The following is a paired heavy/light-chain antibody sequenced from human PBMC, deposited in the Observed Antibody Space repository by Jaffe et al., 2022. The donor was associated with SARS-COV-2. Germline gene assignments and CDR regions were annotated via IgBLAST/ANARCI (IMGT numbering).Light chain of an antibody. CDR1: QSVSSSY. Sequence: EIVLTQSPGTLSLSPGERATLSCRASQSVSSSYLAWYQQKPGQAPRLLIYGASSRATGIPDRFSGSGSGTDFTLTISRLEPEDFAVYYCQQYGSSPPGGTFGQGTKVEIK. CDR3: QQYGSSPPGGT. CDR2: GAS. J-gene: IGKJ1*01. V-gene: IGKV3-20*01.
Heavy chain of an antibody. CDR1: GFSLSTSGVG. D-gene: IGHD3-16*02. Sequence: QITLKESGPTLVKPTQTLTLTCTFSGFSLSTSGVGVGWIRQPPGKALEWLALIYWNDDKRYSPSLKSRLTITKDTSKNQVVLTMTNMDPVDTATYYCAHTKSEVDYDYVWGSYRSYFDYWGQGTLVTVSS. V-gene: IGHV2-5*01. CDR3: AHTKSEVDYDYVWGSYRSYFDY. CDR2: IYWNDDK. J-gene: IGHJ4*02.